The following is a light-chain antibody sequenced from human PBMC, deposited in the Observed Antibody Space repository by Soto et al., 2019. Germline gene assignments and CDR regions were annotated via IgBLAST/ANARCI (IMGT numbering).Light chain of an antibody. CDR2: EVS. CDR3: SSFSSSSTPYV. Sequence: QSALTQPASVSGSPGQSITISCTETSSDVGGHNYVSWYQQHPGKAPKVMIHEVSNRPSGVSDRFSGSKSGNTASLTISGLQPEDEADYYCSSFSSSSTPYVFGTGTKLTVL. J-gene: IGLJ1*01. V-gene: IGLV2-14*01. CDR1: SSDVGGHNY.